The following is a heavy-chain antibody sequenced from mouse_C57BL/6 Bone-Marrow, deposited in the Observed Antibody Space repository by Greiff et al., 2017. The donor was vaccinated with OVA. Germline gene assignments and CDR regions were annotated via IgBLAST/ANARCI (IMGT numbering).Heavy chain of an antibody. Sequence: EVQLVESGAGLVKPGGSLKLSCAASGFTFSSYAMSWVRQTPEKRLEWVAYISSGGDYIYYADTVKGRFTISRDKAKNNLYLQMIHLKSEDTAMYYCAREYGYTDYYAMDYWGQGTSVTVSS. J-gene: IGHJ4*01. CDR2: ISSGGDYI. V-gene: IGHV5S21*01. CDR3: AREYGYTDYYAMDY. D-gene: IGHD2-2*01. CDR1: GFTFSSYA.